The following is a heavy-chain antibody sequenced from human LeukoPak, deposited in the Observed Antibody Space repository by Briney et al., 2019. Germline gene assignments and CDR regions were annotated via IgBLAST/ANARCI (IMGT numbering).Heavy chain of an antibody. CDR1: GYSFTSYW. J-gene: IGHJ6*02. V-gene: IGHV5-51*01. CDR2: IYPGDSDT. Sequence: GESLKISCKGSGYSFTSYWIGWVRQMPGKGLEWMGIIYPGDSDTRYSPSFQGQVTISAGKSISTAYLQWSSLKASDTAMYYCARQSRARYYGMDVWGQGTTVTVSS. CDR3: ARQSRARYYGMDV.